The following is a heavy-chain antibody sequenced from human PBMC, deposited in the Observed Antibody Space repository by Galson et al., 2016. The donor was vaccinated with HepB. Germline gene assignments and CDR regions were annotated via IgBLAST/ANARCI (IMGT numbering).Heavy chain of an antibody. Sequence: TLSLTCSVSGVSITSGGHQWSWIRQNPGRGLEWIGYIDYRGDTFYNPSLKSRVVISLDTSKNQFSLRLTSVTAADTAVYHCARDLRGVGDFPWGQGTQVIVSS. CDR2: IDYRGDT. D-gene: IGHD3-10*01. J-gene: IGHJ5*02. CDR1: GVSITSGGHQ. V-gene: IGHV4-31*03. CDR3: ARDLRGVGDFP.